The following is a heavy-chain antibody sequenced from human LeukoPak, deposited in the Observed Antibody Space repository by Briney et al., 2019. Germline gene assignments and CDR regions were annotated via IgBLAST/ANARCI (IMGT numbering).Heavy chain of an antibody. CDR2: IWYDGSNK. J-gene: IGHJ6*02. V-gene: IGHV3-33*08. CDR3: ARGRSTSRRGYYYYGMDV. Sequence: GGSLRLSCAASGFTFSSYAMSWVRQAPGKGLEWVAVIWYDGSNKYYADSVKGRFTISRDNSKNTLYLQMNSLRAEDTAVYYCARGRSTSRRGYYYYGMDVWGQGTTVTVSS. D-gene: IGHD2-2*01. CDR1: GFTFSSYA.